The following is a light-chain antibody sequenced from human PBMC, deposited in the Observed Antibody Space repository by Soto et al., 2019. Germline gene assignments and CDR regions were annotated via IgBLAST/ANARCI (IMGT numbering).Light chain of an antibody. J-gene: IGKJ5*01. CDR1: QSVGSRF. Sequence: EIVLTQSPVTLSLSPGERATLSCRASQSVGSRFLAWYQQKPGQAPRLLMYGASSRATGIPDRFSGTGSGTDFTLTISRLEPEDFAVYYCQQYGSSPYTFGLGTRLEIK. V-gene: IGKV3-20*01. CDR3: QQYGSSPYT. CDR2: GAS.